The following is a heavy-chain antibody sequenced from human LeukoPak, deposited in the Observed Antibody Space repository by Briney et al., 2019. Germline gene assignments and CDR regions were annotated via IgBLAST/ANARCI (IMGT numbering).Heavy chain of an antibody. V-gene: IGHV3-74*01. CDR2: INSDGSGT. J-gene: IGHJ4*02. D-gene: IGHD4-17*01. CDR3: ARAPGTGGDYVTY. Sequence: GGSLRLSCAASGFTFTSYWMHWVRQAPGKGLVWVSRINSDGSGTSYADSVKGRFTISRDNAKNTPYLQMNSLRAEDTAVYFCARAPGTGGDYVTYWGQGTLVTVSS. CDR1: GFTFTSYW.